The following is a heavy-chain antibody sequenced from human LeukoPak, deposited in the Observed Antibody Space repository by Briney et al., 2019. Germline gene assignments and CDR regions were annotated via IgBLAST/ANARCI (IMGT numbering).Heavy chain of an antibody. CDR2: IKEDGTEK. V-gene: IGHV3-7*03. D-gene: IGHD1-20*01. CDR3: AREGYDLGAFDI. Sequence: PGGSLRLSCAASGFTLSRFWMTSVRQAPGKGLEWVANIKEDGTEKYCVDSLKGRFSISRDNAKESLYLQMNSLRADDTAVYYCAREGYDLGAFDIWGQGTMVTVSS. CDR1: GFTLSRFW. J-gene: IGHJ3*02.